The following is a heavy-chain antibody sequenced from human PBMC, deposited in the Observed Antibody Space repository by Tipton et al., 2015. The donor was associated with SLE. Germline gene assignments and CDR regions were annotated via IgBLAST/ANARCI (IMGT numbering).Heavy chain of an antibody. J-gene: IGHJ5*02. CDR3: ARDDFWSGREWFDP. D-gene: IGHD3-3*01. Sequence: LRLSYTVSGGSISRGSYYWSWIRQPAGKGLEWIRRIYTSGSTNYNPSLKSRVTISVDTSKNQFSLKLSSVTAADTAVYYCARDDFWSGREWFDPWGQGTLVTVSS. V-gene: IGHV4-61*02. CDR1: GGSISRGSYY. CDR2: IYTSGST.